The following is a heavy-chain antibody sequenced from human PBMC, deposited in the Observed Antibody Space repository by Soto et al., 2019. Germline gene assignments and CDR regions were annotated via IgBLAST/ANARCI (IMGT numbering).Heavy chain of an antibody. Sequence: GGSLRLSCAASGFTFSSYAMSWVRQAPGKGLEWVSAISGSGGSTYYADSVKGRFTISRDNSKNTLYLQMNSLRAEDTAVYYCAKDRNYSGWYDPDAFDIWGQGTMVTVSS. CDR3: AKDRNYSGWYDPDAFDI. V-gene: IGHV3-23*01. CDR1: GFTFSSYA. CDR2: ISGSGGST. J-gene: IGHJ3*02. D-gene: IGHD6-19*01.